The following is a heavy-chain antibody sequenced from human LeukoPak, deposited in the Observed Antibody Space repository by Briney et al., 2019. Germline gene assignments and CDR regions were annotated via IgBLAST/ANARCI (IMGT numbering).Heavy chain of an antibody. Sequence: SVKVSCKASGGTFSSYAISWVRQAPGQGLEWMGRIIPILGIANYAQKFQGRVTITADKSTSTAYMELSSLRSEDTAVYYCARDDPGGNLRDYWGQGTLVTVSS. D-gene: IGHD4-23*01. V-gene: IGHV1-69*04. CDR1: GGTFSSYA. CDR3: ARDDPGGNLRDY. CDR2: IIPILGIA. J-gene: IGHJ4*02.